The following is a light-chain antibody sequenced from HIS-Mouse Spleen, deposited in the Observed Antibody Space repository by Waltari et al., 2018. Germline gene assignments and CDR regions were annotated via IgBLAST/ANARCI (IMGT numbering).Light chain of an antibody. J-gene: IGLJ3*02. V-gene: IGLV2-14*03. CDR3: CSYAGSYNWV. CDR2: DVS. Sequence: QSALTQPASVSGSPGQSITISCTGTSSDVGGYNYVSWYQQHPGKAPTLMIYDVSNRPSGVSNRFAGSKSGNTASLTISGLQAEDEADYYCCSYAGSYNWVFGGGTKLTVL. CDR1: SSDVGGYNY.